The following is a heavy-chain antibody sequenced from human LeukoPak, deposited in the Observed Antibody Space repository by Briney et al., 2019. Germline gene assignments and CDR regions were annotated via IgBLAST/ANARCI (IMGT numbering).Heavy chain of an antibody. CDR3: AKDGVRWFGELFLED. D-gene: IGHD3-10*01. J-gene: IGHJ4*02. V-gene: IGHV3-48*01. Sequence: SGGSLRLSCAASGFTFSSYSMNWVRQAPGKGLEWVSYISSSSSTIYYADSVKGRFTISRDNAKNSLYLQMNSLRAEDTALYYCAKDGVRWFGELFLEDWGQGTLVTVSS. CDR1: GFTFSSYS. CDR2: ISSSSSTI.